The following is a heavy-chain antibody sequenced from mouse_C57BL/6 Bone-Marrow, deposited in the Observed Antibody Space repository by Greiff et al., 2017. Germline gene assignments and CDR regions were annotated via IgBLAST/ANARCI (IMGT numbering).Heavy chain of an antibody. J-gene: IGHJ3*01. Sequence: VKLLESGAELARPGASVKMSCKASGYTFTSYTMHWVKQRTGQGLEWIGYINPSSGYTKYNQKFKDKATITAAKSSSTAYLQLSSLTSEDSAVYYCARGGSLFAYWGQGTLVTVSA. V-gene: IGHV1-4*01. CDR2: INPSSGYT. CDR3: ARGGSLFAY. CDR1: GYTFTSYT.